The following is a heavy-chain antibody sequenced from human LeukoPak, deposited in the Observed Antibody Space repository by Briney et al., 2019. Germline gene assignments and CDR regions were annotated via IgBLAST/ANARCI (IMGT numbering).Heavy chain of an antibody. V-gene: IGHV4-38-2*02. CDR1: GYSISSGYY. CDR2: IYHSGST. D-gene: IGHD3-10*01. Sequence: SETLSLTCTVPGYSISSGYYWGWIRQPPGKGLEWIGSIYHSGSTYYNPSLKSRVTISVDTSKNQFSLKLSSVTAADTAVYYCARESITMVRGVDYYYYYYMDVWGKGTTVTVSS. J-gene: IGHJ6*03. CDR3: ARESITMVRGVDYYYYYYMDV.